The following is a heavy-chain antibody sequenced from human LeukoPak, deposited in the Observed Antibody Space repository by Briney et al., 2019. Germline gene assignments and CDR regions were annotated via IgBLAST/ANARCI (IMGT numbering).Heavy chain of an antibody. V-gene: IGHV3-21*01. CDR2: ISSSSSYI. CDR1: GFTFSSYS. Sequence: GGSQRLSCAASGFTFSSYSMNWVRQAPGKGLEWVSSISSSSSYICYADSVKGRFTISRDNAKNSLYLQMNSLRAEDTAVYYCARYGSGSYSSWGQGTLVTVSS. J-gene: IGHJ5*02. CDR3: ARYGSGSYSS. D-gene: IGHD3-10*01.